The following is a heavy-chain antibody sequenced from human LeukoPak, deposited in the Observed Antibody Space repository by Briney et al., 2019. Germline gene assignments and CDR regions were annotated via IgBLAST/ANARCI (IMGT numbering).Heavy chain of an antibody. J-gene: IGHJ6*04. D-gene: IGHD3-10*01. CDR3: ARERGMWFGELDV. Sequence: PSQTLSLTCTVSGGSISSGDYYWSWIRQPPGKGLEWIGYIYYSGSTYYNPSLKSRVTISVDTSKNQFSLNLSSVTAADTAVYYCARERGMWFGELDVWGKGTTVIVSS. CDR1: GGSISSGDYY. CDR2: IYYSGST. V-gene: IGHV4-30-4*01.